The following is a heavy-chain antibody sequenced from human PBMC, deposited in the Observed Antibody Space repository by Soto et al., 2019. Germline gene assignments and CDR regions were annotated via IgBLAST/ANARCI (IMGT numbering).Heavy chain of an antibody. CDR1: GYDFTSYW. V-gene: IGHV5-51*01. CDR3: AVWYYYDSSGYKGYYFDY. D-gene: IGHD3-22*01. CDR2: IYPGDSDT. Sequence: PGESLKISCKGSGYDFTSYWIGWVRQMPGKGLEWMGIIYPGDSDTRYSPSFQGQVTISVDKSINTAYLQWSSLKASDTAMYCCAVWYYYDSSGYKGYYFDYWGREPWSPSPQ. J-gene: IGHJ4*02.